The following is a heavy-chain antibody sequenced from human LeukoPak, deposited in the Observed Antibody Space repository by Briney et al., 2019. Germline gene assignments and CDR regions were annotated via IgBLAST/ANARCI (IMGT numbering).Heavy chain of an antibody. CDR1: GFTFSSYS. V-gene: IGHV3-48*01. Sequence: GGSLRLSCAASGFTFSSYSMNWVRQAPGKGLEWVSYISSSSSTIYYADSVKGRFTISRDNAKNSLYLQMNSLRAEDTAVYYCAREGSRTYDFWSGYPKYAFDIWGQGTMVTVSS. CDR3: AREGSRTYDFWSGYPKYAFDI. J-gene: IGHJ3*02. D-gene: IGHD3-3*01. CDR2: ISSSSSTI.